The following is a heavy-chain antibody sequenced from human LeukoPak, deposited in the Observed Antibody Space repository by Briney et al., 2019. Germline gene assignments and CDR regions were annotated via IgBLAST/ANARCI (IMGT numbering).Heavy chain of an antibody. D-gene: IGHD3-10*01. J-gene: IGHJ4*02. Sequence: PGGSLRLSCAASGFTFSSYDMHWVRQAPGKGLEWVAFIRYDGSNKYYADSVKGRFTISRDNSKNTLYLQMNSLRAEDTAVYYCAKDRGVALLYYFDYWGQGTLVTVSS. V-gene: IGHV3-30*02. CDR3: AKDRGVALLYYFDY. CDR2: IRYDGSNK. CDR1: GFTFSSYD.